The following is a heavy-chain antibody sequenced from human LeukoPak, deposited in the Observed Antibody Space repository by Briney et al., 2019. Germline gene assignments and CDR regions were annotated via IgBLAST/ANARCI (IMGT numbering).Heavy chain of an antibody. D-gene: IGHD1-26*01. CDR3: ARVPWELPDGAFDI. Sequence: GASVKVSCKASGYTFTDYYMHWVRQAPGQGLEWMGRINPNSGGTNCAQKFQGRVTMTRDTSISTAYMELSRLRSDDTAVYYCARVPWELPDGAFDIWGQGTMVTVSS. V-gene: IGHV1-2*06. J-gene: IGHJ3*02. CDR1: GYTFTDYY. CDR2: INPNSGGT.